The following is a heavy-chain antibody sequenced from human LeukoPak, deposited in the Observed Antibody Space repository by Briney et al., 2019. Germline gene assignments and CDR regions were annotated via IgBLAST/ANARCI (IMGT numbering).Heavy chain of an antibody. CDR3: ARDRFTSAVTPTIFDY. V-gene: IGHV1-2*02. CDR2: INPNSGGT. J-gene: IGHJ4*02. Sequence: GGSLRLSCAGSGFTFRGSAMHWVRQAPGQGLEWMGWINPNSGGTNYAQKFQGRVTMTRDTSISTAYMELSRLRSDDTAVYYCARDRFTSAVTPTIFDYWGQGTLVTVSS. CDR1: GFTFRGSA. D-gene: IGHD4-23*01.